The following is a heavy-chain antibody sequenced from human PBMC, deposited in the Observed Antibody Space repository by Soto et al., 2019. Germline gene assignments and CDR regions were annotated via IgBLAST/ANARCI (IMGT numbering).Heavy chain of an antibody. J-gene: IGHJ4*02. CDR1: GGSISSGGYS. Sequence: LSLTCAVSGGSISSGGYSWSWIRQPPGKGLEWIGYIYHSGSTYYNPSLKSRVTISEDRSKNQFSLKLSSVTAADTAVYYCAREMTTVTTFDYWGQGTLVTVSS. CDR2: IYHSGST. CDR3: AREMTTVTTFDY. D-gene: IGHD4-17*01. V-gene: IGHV4-30-2*01.